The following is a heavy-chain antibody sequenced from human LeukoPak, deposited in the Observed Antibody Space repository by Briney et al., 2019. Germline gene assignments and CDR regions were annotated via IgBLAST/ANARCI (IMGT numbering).Heavy chain of an antibody. Sequence: GGSLRLSCAASGFTFSSYSMNWVRQAPGKGLEWVSSISSSSSYIYYADSVKGRFTISRDNAKNSLYLQMNSLRAEDTAMYYCARGSCSGGSCYSVDYWGQGTLVTVSS. CDR3: ARGSCSGGSCYSVDY. V-gene: IGHV3-21*01. CDR2: ISSSSSYI. D-gene: IGHD2-15*01. J-gene: IGHJ4*02. CDR1: GFTFSSYS.